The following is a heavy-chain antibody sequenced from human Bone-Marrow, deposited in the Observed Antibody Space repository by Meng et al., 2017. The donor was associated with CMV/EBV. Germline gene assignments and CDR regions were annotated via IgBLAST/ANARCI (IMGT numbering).Heavy chain of an antibody. D-gene: IGHD3-10*01. CDR3: ARDRPYYYGSGSYYNGHFQH. Sequence: GESLKISCAASEFTFSSYWMSWVRQAPGKGLEWVANIKQDGSEKYYVDSVKGRFTISRDNAKNSLYLQMNSLRAEDTAVYYCARDRPYYYGSGSYYNGHFQHWGQGTLVTVSS. CDR1: EFTFSSYW. J-gene: IGHJ1*01. V-gene: IGHV3-7*01. CDR2: IKQDGSEK.